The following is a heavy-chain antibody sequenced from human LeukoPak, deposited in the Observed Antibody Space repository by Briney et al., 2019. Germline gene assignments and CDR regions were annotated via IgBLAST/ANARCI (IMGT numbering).Heavy chain of an antibody. J-gene: IGHJ4*02. CDR3: AKFSSGWPLDY. Sequence: GRSLRLPCAASGFTFSSYGMHWVRQAPGKGLEWVAVISYDGSNKYYADSVKGRFTISRDNSKNTLYLQMNSLRAEDTAVYYCAKFSSGWPLDYWGQGTLVTVSS. D-gene: IGHD6-19*01. V-gene: IGHV3-30*18. CDR2: ISYDGSNK. CDR1: GFTFSSYG.